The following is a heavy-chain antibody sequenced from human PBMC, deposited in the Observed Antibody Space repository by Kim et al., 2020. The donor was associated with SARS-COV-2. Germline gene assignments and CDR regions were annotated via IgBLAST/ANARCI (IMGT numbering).Heavy chain of an antibody. D-gene: IGHD6-13*01. CDR3: TTDISGMAGCY. CDR2: IKNKRDGGTT. J-gene: IGHJ4*02. V-gene: IGHV3-15*01. CDR1: GFSLTNAW. Sequence: GGSLRLSCAASGFSLTNAWMSWVRQAPGKGLEWVARIKNKRDGGTTEYAAPVKGRFIISTDDSKNTVYLQMNSLKTEDTAVYYCTTDISGMAGCYWGQGSLVTVSS.